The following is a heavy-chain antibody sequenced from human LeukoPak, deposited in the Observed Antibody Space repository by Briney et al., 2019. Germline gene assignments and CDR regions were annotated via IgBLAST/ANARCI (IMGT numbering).Heavy chain of an antibody. CDR1: GYTFTSYY. V-gene: IGHV1-46*01. D-gene: IGHD3-10*01. CDR2: INPSGGST. J-gene: IGHJ4*02. CDR3: SREALQGNYFDY. Sequence: ASVKVSCKASGYTFTSYYMLWVRQAPGQGLEWMGIINPSGGSTTYAQKFQGRVTMTRDMSASTVYMELSSLKSEDTAVYYCSREALQGNYFDYWGQGTLVTVSS.